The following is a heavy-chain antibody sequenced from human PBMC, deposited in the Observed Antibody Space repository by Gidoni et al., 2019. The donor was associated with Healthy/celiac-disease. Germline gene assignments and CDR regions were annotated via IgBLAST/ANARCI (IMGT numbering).Heavy chain of an antibody. CDR2: IRAYNGNT. J-gene: IGHJ4*02. CDR1: AYTFTTYG. D-gene: IGHD6-19*01. CDR3: AREPRGSRAVGHSYYFDY. V-gene: IGHV1-18*01. Sequence: QFPLVQSGAEVKNPGASVTVSCTDSAYTFTTYGISWVRQAPGQRLEWMGWIRAYNGNTNYAQKLQGRVTMTTDTSTSTAYMERRSRRADDTAVYYCAREPRGSRAVGHSYYFDYGGQGTLVTVSS.